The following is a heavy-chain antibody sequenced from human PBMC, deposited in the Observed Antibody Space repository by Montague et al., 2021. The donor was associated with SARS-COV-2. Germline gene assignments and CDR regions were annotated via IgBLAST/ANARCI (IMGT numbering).Heavy chain of an antibody. D-gene: IGHD2-15*01. CDR1: GFSFSSSV. Sequence: SLRLSCAASGFSFSSSVMYWVRQAPGKGLEWVAVISYGGNIKNYIDSVKGRFTISRDNSKNTLYLQMNGLRPDDTAVYYCARGPHYCSGGDCSWGQGALVTVSS. J-gene: IGHJ5*02. V-gene: IGHV3-30*04. CDR2: ISYGGNIK. CDR3: ARGPHYCSGGDCS.